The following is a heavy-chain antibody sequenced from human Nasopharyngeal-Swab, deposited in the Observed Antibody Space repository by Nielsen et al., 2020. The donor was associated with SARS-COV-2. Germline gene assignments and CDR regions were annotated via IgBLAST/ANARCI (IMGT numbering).Heavy chain of an antibody. V-gene: IGHV3-7*05. CDR1: GLTVSSTY. J-gene: IGHJ4*02. Sequence: GGSLRLSCAVSGLTVSSTYMSWVRQAPGKGLEWVANIKQDGSEKYYVDSVKGRFTISRDNAKNSLYLQMNSLRAEDTAVYYCACSGGSCYSYWGQGTLVTVSS. CDR3: ACSGGSCYSY. D-gene: IGHD2-15*01. CDR2: IKQDGSEK.